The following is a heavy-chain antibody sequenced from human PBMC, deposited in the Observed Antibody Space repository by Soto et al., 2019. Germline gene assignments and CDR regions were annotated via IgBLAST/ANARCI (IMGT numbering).Heavy chain of an antibody. CDR1: GGSISSGDYY. J-gene: IGHJ4*02. D-gene: IGHD3-22*01. V-gene: IGHV4-30-4*01. Sequence: SETLSLTCTVSGGSISSGDYYWSWIRQPPGKGLEWIGYIYYSGSTYYNPSLKSRVTISVDTSKNQFTLKLSSVTAADTAVYYCARAGSGYLDYWGQGTLVTVSS. CDR2: IYYSGST. CDR3: ARAGSGYLDY.